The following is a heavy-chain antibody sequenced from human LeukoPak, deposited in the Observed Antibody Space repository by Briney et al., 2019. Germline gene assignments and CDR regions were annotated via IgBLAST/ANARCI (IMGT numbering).Heavy chain of an antibody. CDR3: EGFGDMNDAFDI. J-gene: IGHJ3*02. D-gene: IGHD3-10*01. Sequence: SVKVSCKASGGTYSSYTISWVRQAPGQGLEWMGRIIPILGIANYAQKFQGRVTITADKSTSTAYMELSSLRSEDTAVYYCEGFGDMNDAFDIWGQGTMVTVSS. CDR1: GGTYSSYT. V-gene: IGHV1-69*02. CDR2: IIPILGIA.